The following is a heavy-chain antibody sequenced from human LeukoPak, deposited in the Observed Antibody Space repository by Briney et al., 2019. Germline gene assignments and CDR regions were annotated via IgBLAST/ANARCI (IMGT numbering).Heavy chain of an antibody. D-gene: IGHD4-17*01. CDR3: ARDVTVTTGAHAFDI. CDR2: INPNSGGT. Sequence: ASVKVSCKASGYTFTDYYMHWVRQAPGQGLEWMGWINPNSGGTNYAQKFQGRVTMTRDTSISTAYMELSRLRSDDTAVYYCARDVTVTTGAHAFDIWGQGTMVTVSS. CDR1: GYTFTDYY. J-gene: IGHJ3*02. V-gene: IGHV1-2*02.